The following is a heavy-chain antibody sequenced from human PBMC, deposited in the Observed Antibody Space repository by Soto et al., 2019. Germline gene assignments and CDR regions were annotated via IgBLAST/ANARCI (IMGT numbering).Heavy chain of an antibody. D-gene: IGHD2-15*01. J-gene: IGHJ6*02. V-gene: IGHV3-23*01. Sequence: GGSLRLSCAASGFTFSSYAMSWVRQSPGKGLEWVSAISGSGGSTYYADSVKGRFTISRDNSKNTLYLQMNSLRAEDTAVYYCAKGGARGCSGGSCYSYIYYYYYGMDVWGQGTTVTVS. CDR1: GFTFSSYA. CDR2: ISGSGGST. CDR3: AKGGARGCSGGSCYSYIYYYYYGMDV.